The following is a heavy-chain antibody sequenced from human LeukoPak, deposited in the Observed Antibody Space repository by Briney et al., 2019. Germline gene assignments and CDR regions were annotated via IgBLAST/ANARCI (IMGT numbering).Heavy chain of an antibody. CDR1: GFSFGSYG. J-gene: IGHJ4*02. CDR2: ISGSGANT. V-gene: IGHV3-23*01. D-gene: IGHD3-10*01. Sequence: GGTLRLSCAASGFSFGSYGMSWVRQAPGKGLQWVSAISGSGANTYYADSVKGRFTISRDNSKNTLYLQMNSLRAEDTAVYYCARPRSSYYYGSGSYYNYWGQGTLVTVSS. CDR3: ARPRSSYYYGSGSYYNY.